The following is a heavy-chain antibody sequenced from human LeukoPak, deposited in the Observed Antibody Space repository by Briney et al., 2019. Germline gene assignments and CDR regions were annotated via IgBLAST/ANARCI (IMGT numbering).Heavy chain of an antibody. CDR2: INHSGST. V-gene: IGHV4-34*01. Sequence: SETLSLTCAVYGGSFSGYYWSWIRQPPGKGLEWIGEINHSGSTNYNLSLKSRVTISVDTSKNQFSLKLSSVTAADTAVYYCARGYGGGYWGQGTLVTVSS. CDR3: ARGYGGGY. CDR1: GGSFSGYY. J-gene: IGHJ4*02. D-gene: IGHD3-10*01.